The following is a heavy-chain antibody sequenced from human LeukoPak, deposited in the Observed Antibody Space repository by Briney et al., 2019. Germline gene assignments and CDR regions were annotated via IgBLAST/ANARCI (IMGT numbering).Heavy chain of an antibody. CDR2: IYTSGST. D-gene: IGHD5-18*01. J-gene: IGHJ6*02. V-gene: IGHV4-4*07. Sequence: SETLSLTCTVSGGSISSYYWGWIRQPAGKGLEWIGRIYTSGSTNYNPSLKSRVTMSVDTSKNQFSLKLSSVTAADTAVYYCARDLRYSYNYYYYSMDVWGQGTTVTVSS. CDR1: GGSISSYY. CDR3: ARDLRYSYNYYYYSMDV.